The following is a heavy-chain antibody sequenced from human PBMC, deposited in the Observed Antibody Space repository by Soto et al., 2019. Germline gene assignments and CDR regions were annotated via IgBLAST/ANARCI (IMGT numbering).Heavy chain of an antibody. CDR1: GYTFTSYG. J-gene: IGHJ4*02. CDR3: ARDGRGRWELLRGVDY. CDR2: ISAYNGNT. D-gene: IGHD1-26*01. V-gene: IGHV1-18*01. Sequence: ASVKVSCKASGYTFTSYGISWVRQAPGQGLEWMGWISAYNGNTNYAQKLQGRVTMTTDTSTSTAYMELRSLRSDDTAVYYCARDGRGRWELLRGVDYWGQGTLVTVSS.